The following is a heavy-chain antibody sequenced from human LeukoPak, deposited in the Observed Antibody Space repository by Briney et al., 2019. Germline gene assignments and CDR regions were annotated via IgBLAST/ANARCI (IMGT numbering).Heavy chain of an antibody. Sequence: GGSLRLSCAASGFTFTSYWMHWVRQAPGKGLEWVANIKEDGSEKYYVDSVKGRFTISRDNAKNSLYLQMNSLRAEDTAMYYCARDSGWFRFDYWGQGTLVTVSS. CDR2: IKEDGSEK. CDR3: ARDSGWFRFDY. CDR1: GFTFTSYW. D-gene: IGHD6-13*01. J-gene: IGHJ4*02. V-gene: IGHV3-7*03.